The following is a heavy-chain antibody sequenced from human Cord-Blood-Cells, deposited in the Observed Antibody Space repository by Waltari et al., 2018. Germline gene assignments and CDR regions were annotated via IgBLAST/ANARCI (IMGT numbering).Heavy chain of an antibody. CDR1: AGTFIRSA. V-gene: IGHV1-69*01. CDR2: IIPIFGTA. J-gene: IGHJ3*02. CDR3: ARSMAEDFWSGYYKGAFDI. Sequence: QVQLVQSGAEVKKPGSSVKVSCKASAGTFIRSAIRSVRQAPGHGLEWMGGIIPIFGTANYAQKFQGRVTITADESTSTAYMELSSLRSEDTAVYYCARSMAEDFWSGYYKGAFDIWGQGTMVTVSS. D-gene: IGHD3-3*01.